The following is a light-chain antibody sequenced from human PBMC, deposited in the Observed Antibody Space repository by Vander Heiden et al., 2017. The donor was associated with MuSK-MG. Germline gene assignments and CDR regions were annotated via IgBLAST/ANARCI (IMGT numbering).Light chain of an antibody. J-gene: IGLJ2*01. V-gene: IGLV2-8*01. CDR2: EVS. CDR1: SRAVGGYNF. CDR3: NSWAGISII. Sequence: QSALTQPPSASGSPGHSVTLSFTGTSRAVGGYNFVSWYQQHPGKAPKLMIYEVSQRPSGVPDRFSGSKSGNTASLTVSGLQAEDEADYYCNSWAGISIIFGGGTKLTVL.